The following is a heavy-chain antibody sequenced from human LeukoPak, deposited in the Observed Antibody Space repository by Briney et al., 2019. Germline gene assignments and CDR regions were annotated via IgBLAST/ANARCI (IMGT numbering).Heavy chain of an antibody. V-gene: IGHV4-59*01. D-gene: IGHD1-26*01. CDR3: ARGDSGSFSQFDC. CDR1: GGSISSYY. Sequence: SETLSLTCTVSGGSISSYYWNWIRQPPGKGLEWIGYVYYSGSTNYNPSLKSRVTISVDTSKNQFSLKLTSVTAADTAVYYCARGDSGSFSQFDCWGQGTLVTVSS. CDR2: VYYSGST. J-gene: IGHJ4*02.